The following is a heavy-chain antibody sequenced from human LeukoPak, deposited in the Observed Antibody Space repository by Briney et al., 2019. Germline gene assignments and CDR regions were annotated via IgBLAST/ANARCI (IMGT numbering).Heavy chain of an antibody. Sequence: GGSLRLSCAASGFTFSSYAMSWVRQAPGKGLEWVAVISYDGSNKYYADSVKGRFTISRDNSKNTLYLQMNSLRAEDTAVYYCAKASVGGVQSRDGYNYPPYYFDYWGQGTLVTVSS. V-gene: IGHV3-30*04. CDR3: AKASVGGVQSRDGYNYPPYYFDY. D-gene: IGHD5-24*01. CDR2: ISYDGSNK. CDR1: GFTFSSYA. J-gene: IGHJ4*02.